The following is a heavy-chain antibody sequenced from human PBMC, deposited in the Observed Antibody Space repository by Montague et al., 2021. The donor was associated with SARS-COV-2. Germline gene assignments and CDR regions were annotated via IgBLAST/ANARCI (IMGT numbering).Heavy chain of an antibody. CDR2: VNQDASEK. CDR1: GFTFDNYW. D-gene: IGHD6-25*01. V-gene: IGHV3-7*05. Sequence: SLRLSCAASGFTFDNYWMAWVRQVPEKGLEWVASVNQDASEKYYVDSVKGRLTISRDNAKNSLSLQMSSLRVEDTAMYYCARDPAFAAFDLWGRGSLVIVSS. J-gene: IGHJ2*01. CDR3: ARDPAFAAFDL.